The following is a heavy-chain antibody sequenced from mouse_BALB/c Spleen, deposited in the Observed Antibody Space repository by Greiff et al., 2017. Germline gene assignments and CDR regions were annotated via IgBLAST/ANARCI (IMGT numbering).Heavy chain of an antibody. J-gene: IGHJ3*01. CDR1: GFTFTDYY. V-gene: IGHV7-3*02. D-gene: IGHD1-1*01. CDR3: AREGYYGSFAY. Sequence: VQLKESGGGLVQPGGSLRLSCATSGFTFTDYYMSWVRQPPGKALEWLGFIRNKANGYTTEYSASVKGRFTISRDNSQSILYLQMNTLRAEDSATYYCAREGYYGSFAYWGQGTLVTVSA. CDR2: IRNKANGYTT.